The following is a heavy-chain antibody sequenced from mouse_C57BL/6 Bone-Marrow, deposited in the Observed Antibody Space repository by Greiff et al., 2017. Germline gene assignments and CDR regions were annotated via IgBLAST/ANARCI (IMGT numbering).Heavy chain of an antibody. D-gene: IGHD2-3*01. CDR3: ARDGYHWYFDV. J-gene: IGHJ1*03. CDR1: GYTFTSYW. Sequence: QVQLQQPGAELVKPGASVKLSCKASGYTFTSYWMQWVHQRPGQGLEWIGEIDPSDRYTNYNHKFKGKATLTVDTSSRAAYMQLRSLTSEDSAVYYCARDGYHWYFDVWGTGTTVTVSS. CDR2: IDPSDRYT. V-gene: IGHV1-50*01.